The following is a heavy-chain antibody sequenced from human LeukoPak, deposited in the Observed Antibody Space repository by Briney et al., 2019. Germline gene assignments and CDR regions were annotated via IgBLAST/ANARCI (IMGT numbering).Heavy chain of an antibody. J-gene: IGHJ6*03. V-gene: IGHV4-39*02. Sequence: PSETLSLTCTVSGGSISSSSYYWGWIRQPPGKGLEWIGTIYHSGSTYYNPSLKSGVTISLDMSKNHFSLRLNSVTAADTAVYYCARASISYYYMDVWGKGTTVTVSS. CDR1: GGSISSSSYY. CDR3: ARASISYYYMDV. CDR2: IYHSGST.